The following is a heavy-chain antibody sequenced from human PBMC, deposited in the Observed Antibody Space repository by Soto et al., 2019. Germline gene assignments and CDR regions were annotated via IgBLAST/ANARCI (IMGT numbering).Heavy chain of an antibody. V-gene: IGHV3-7*01. CDR2: IKGDGSEK. J-gene: IGHJ4*02. D-gene: IGHD6-6*01. CDR3: ATSLI. CDR1: GFTFRTSW. Sequence: EVQLVASGGGLVQPGGSLRLSCAASGFTFRTSWMNWVRQAPGKGLEWVANIKGDGSEKYYVDPVKGRFTISRDNAMNSLYLQMNSLRAEDTAVYYCATSLIRGQGALVTVSS.